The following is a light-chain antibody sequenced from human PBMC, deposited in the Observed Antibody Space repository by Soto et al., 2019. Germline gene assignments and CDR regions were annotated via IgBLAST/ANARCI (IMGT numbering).Light chain of an antibody. CDR3: QQRSNWPIT. V-gene: IGKV3-11*01. Sequence: IVLTQSPCTLSLSPGERATLSCRASQRFRSSYSAWYGQKPGQAPGLLXXEASNRATGSPARFSSSGSGTNFTLTISSLEPEDFAGYYCQQRSNWPITVGQGTRLEIK. CDR2: EAS. J-gene: IGKJ5*01. CDR1: QRFRSSY.